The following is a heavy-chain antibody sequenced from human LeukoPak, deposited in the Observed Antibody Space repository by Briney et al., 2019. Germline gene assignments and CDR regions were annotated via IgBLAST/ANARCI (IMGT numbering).Heavy chain of an antibody. V-gene: IGHV3-23*01. J-gene: IGHJ4*02. CDR1: GFTFSSYA. Sequence: GGSLRLSCAASGFTFSSYAMSWVRHAPGKGLEGVSGISGSGGSTYYAVSVKGRFTIYRHNSKNTVSVQMNSLRAEDTAVYYCENRPYSSSWFFDYWGQGTLVTVSS. CDR2: ISGSGGST. D-gene: IGHD6-13*01. CDR3: ENRPYSSSWFFDY.